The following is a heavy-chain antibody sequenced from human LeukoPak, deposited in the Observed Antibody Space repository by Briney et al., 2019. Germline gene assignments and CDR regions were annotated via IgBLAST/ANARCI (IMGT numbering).Heavy chain of an antibody. CDR3: ASSLIHRRNVLDAFDI. V-gene: IGHV4-31*03. J-gene: IGHJ3*02. CDR2: IYYSGST. CDR1: GGSISSGGYY. D-gene: IGHD1-14*01. Sequence: SETLSLTCTVSGGSISSGGYYWSWIRQHPGKGLEWIGYIYYSGSTYYNPSLKSRVTMSVDTSKNQFSLKLSSVTAADTAVYYCASSLIHRRNVLDAFDIWGQGTMVTVSS.